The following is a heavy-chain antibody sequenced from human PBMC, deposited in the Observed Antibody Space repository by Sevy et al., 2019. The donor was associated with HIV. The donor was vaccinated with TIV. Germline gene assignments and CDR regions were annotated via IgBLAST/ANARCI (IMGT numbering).Heavy chain of an antibody. CDR2: IWYDGSNK. J-gene: IGHJ3*02. CDR3: ARSLYYYGSGSEDALDI. Sequence: GGSLRLSCAASGFTFSDYGMHWVRQAPGKGLEWVAAIWYDGSNKYYADSVKGRFTVSRDNSKNTLYLQMNSLRAEDTAVYYSARSLYYYGSGSEDALDIWGQGTMVTVSS. V-gene: IGHV3-33*01. CDR1: GFTFSDYG. D-gene: IGHD3-10*01.